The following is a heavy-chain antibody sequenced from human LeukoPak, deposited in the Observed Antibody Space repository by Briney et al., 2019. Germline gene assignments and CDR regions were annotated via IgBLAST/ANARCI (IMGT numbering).Heavy chain of an antibody. CDR2: IYYSGST. CDR1: GGSISSYY. J-gene: IGHJ4*02. D-gene: IGHD1-26*01. Sequence: SETLCLTCTVSGGSISSYYWSWIRQPPGKGLEWIGYIYYSGSTNYNPSLKSRVTISVDTSKNQFSLKLSSVTAADTAVYYCARQGRGVGATTFDYWGQGTLVTVSS. CDR3: ARQGRGVGATTFDY. V-gene: IGHV4-59*08.